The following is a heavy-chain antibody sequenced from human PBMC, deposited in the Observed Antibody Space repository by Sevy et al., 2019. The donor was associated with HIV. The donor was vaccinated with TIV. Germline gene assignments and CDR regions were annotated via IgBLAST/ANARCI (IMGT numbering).Heavy chain of an antibody. CDR2: ISYDGSHK. J-gene: IGHJ4*02. Sequence: GGSLRLSCAASGFILGSYAMNWVRQAPGKGLEWVAVISYDGSHKYYADSVKGRFTISRDSSKNTLYLQMHSLRTDDTAVYYCARYPGSSWSSFDYWGQGTLVTVSS. D-gene: IGHD6-13*01. CDR3: ARYPGSSWSSFDY. V-gene: IGHV3-30-3*01. CDR1: GFILGSYA.